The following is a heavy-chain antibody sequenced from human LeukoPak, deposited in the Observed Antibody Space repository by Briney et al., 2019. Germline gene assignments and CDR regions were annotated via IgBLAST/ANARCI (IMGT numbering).Heavy chain of an antibody. CDR2: IIPIFGTA. CDR1: GGTFSSYA. V-gene: IGHV1-69*05. CDR3: ARAPYSSGPPLFDY. J-gene: IGHJ4*02. D-gene: IGHD6-19*01. Sequence: SVEVSCKASGGTFSSYAISWVRQAPGQGLEWMGGIIPIFGTANHAQKFQGRVTITTDESTSTAYMELSSLRSEDTAVYYCARAPYSSGPPLFDYWGQGTLVTVSS.